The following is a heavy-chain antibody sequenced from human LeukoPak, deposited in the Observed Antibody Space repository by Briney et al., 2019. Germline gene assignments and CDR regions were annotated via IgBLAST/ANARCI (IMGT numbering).Heavy chain of an antibody. V-gene: IGHV3-53*01. D-gene: IGHD3-16*01. Sequence: GGSLRPSCAASGFTVSNNYMSWVRQAPGKGLEWVSLIYSGGSTYYADSVKGRFTISRDNSKNTLYLQMNSLRAEDTAVYYCAGGQDRGYWGQETLVTVSS. J-gene: IGHJ4*02. CDR2: IYSGGST. CDR3: AGGQDRGY. CDR1: GFTVSNNY.